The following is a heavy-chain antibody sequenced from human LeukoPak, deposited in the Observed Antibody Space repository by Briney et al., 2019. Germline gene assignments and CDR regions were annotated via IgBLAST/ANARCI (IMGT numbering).Heavy chain of an antibody. D-gene: IGHD3-22*01. V-gene: IGHV4-30-2*01. Sequence: SQTLSLTCAVSGGSISSGGYSWSWIRQPPGKGLEWIGYIYHSGSTNYNPSLKSRVTISVDTSKNQFSLKLSSVTAADTAVYYCARGIHYYDSSGYFDYWGQGTLVTVSS. CDR2: IYHSGST. J-gene: IGHJ4*02. CDR3: ARGIHYYDSSGYFDY. CDR1: GGSISSGGYS.